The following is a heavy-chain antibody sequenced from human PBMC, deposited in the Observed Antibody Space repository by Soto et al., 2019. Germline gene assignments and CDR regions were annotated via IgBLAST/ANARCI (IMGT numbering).Heavy chain of an antibody. V-gene: IGHV3-7*03. Sequence: GALRLSCAASGFTFSNYWMSWVRQAPGKGLEWVANINQDGSEKYYVDSVKGRFTIFRDNAKNSLYLQMNSLRAEDTAVYYCAKAGPYYYYGMDVWGQGTTVTVSS. CDR2: INQDGSEK. D-gene: IGHD2-8*02. CDR1: GFTFSNYW. CDR3: AKAGPYYYYGMDV. J-gene: IGHJ6*02.